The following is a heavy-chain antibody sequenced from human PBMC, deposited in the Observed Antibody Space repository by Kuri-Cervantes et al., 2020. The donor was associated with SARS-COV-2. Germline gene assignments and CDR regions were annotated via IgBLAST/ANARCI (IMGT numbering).Heavy chain of an antibody. V-gene: IGHV4-59*01. CDR2: IYYSGST. J-gene: IGHJ6*03. CDR3: ARGTVPSAPYDSYCMDV. D-gene: IGHD2-2*01. CDR1: GGSISSYY. Sequence: SETLSLTCTVSGGSISSYYWSWIRQPPGKGLEWIGYIYYSGSTNYNPSLKSRVTISVDTSKNQFSLKLSSVTAADTAVYYCARGTVPSAPYDSYCMDVWGKGTTVTVSS.